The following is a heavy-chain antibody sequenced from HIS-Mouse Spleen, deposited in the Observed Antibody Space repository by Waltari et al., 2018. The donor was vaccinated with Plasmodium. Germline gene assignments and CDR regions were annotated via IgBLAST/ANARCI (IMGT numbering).Heavy chain of an antibody. V-gene: IGHV1-2*02. D-gene: IGHD6-13*01. CDR1: GSTFTRYY. CDR3: ARVLGYKAPAGTFVEYFQH. Sequence: QVQLVQSGAEVKKPGASVKVSCKASGSTFTRYYMHWVRQAPGQGLEWMGGINPNSGGTNYAQKFQGRVTMTRDTSISTAYMELSRLRSDDTAVYYCARVLGYKAPAGTFVEYFQHWGQGTLVTVSS. CDR2: INPNSGGT. J-gene: IGHJ1*01.